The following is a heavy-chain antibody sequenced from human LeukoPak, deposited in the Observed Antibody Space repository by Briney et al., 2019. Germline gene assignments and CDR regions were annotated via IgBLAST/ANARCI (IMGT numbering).Heavy chain of an antibody. Sequence: SGGSLRLSCAGSGFAFESFTMTWVRQAPGKGLEWVSLISDTGRDINYADSVRGRFTIPRDNTKNSLFLQMDSLRVEDTAIYYCAKGLFSAYDKYLDSWGQGTLVTVSS. D-gene: IGHD5-12*01. CDR1: GFAFESFT. J-gene: IGHJ4*02. CDR3: AKGLFSAYDKYLDS. CDR2: ISDTGRDI. V-gene: IGHV3-21*04.